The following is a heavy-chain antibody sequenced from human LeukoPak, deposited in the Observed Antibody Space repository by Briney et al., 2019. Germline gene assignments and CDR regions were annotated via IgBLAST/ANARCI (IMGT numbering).Heavy chain of an antibody. Sequence: GGSLRLSCAASGFSFSSFGMHWVRQAPGKGLEWVSVIYSGGSTYYADSVKGRFTISRDNSKNTLYLQMNSLRAEDTAVYYCARGSAGDTAMAPTMVRGSQPYYFDYWGQGTLVTVSS. V-gene: IGHV3-53*01. CDR3: ARGSAGDTAMAPTMVRGSQPYYFDY. D-gene: IGHD3-10*01. J-gene: IGHJ4*02. CDR1: GFSFSSFG. CDR2: IYSGGST.